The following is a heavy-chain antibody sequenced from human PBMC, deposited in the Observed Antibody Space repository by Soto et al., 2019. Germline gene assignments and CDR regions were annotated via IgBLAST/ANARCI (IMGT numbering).Heavy chain of an antibody. CDR3: ARAWGYYFDY. J-gene: IGHJ4*02. CDR2: IYYSGST. D-gene: IGHD3-16*01. V-gene: IGHV4-59*01. Sequence: PSETLSLTCTVSGGSISSYYWSWIRQPPGKGLEWIGYIYYSGSTNYNPSRKSRVTISVDTSKNQFSLKLSSVTAADPAVYYCARAWGYYFDYWGQGTLVTVSS. CDR1: GGSISSYY.